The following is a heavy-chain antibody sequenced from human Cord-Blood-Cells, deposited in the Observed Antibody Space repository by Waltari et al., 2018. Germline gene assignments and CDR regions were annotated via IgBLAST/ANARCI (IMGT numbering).Heavy chain of an antibody. CDR1: GGSISSSSYY. Sequence: QLQLQESGPGLVKPSETLSLTCTVSGGSISSSSYYWGWIRQPPGKGLEWIGSIYYSGSTSYNPSLKSRVTISVDTSKNQFSLKLSSVTAADTAVYYCARRCSSTSCYFRVDYWGQGTLVTVSS. D-gene: IGHD2-2*01. CDR3: ARRCSSTSCYFRVDY. J-gene: IGHJ4*02. CDR2: IYYSGST. V-gene: IGHV4-39*01.